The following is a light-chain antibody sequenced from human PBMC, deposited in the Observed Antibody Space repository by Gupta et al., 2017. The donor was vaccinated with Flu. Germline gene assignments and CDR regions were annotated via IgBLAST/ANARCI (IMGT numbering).Light chain of an antibody. V-gene: IGLV1-47*01. CDR1: TSNIGSNY. Sequence: QSVLTQPPSASGTPGQRVTISCSGSTSNIGSNYVFWYQQLPGTAPKLLSDRKDQRPSGVPDRLAGSKAGTSAYPAIRGLRSEEEADYYGATWDDSMSEGVFGGGTKLTVL. CDR3: ATWDDSMSEGV. J-gene: IGLJ3*02. CDR2: RKD.